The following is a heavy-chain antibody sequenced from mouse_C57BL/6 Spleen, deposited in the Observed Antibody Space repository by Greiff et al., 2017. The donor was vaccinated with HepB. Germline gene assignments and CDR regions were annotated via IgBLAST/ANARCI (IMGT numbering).Heavy chain of an antibody. CDR2: ISSGSSTI. CDR3: ARPDDYDFYYAMDY. D-gene: IGHD2-4*01. Sequence: EVQRVESGGGLVKPGGSLKLSCAASGFTFSDYGMHWVRQAPEKGLEWVAYISSGSSTIYYADTVKGRFTISRDNAKNTLFLQMTSLRSEDTAMYYCARPDDYDFYYAMDYWGQGTSVTVSS. V-gene: IGHV5-17*01. J-gene: IGHJ4*01. CDR1: GFTFSDYG.